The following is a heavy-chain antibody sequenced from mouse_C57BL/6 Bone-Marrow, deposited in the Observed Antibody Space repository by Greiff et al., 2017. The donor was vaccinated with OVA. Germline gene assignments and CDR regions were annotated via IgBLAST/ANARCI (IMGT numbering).Heavy chain of an antibody. V-gene: IGHV1-82*01. Sequence: LVESGPELVKPGASVKISCKASGYAFSSSWMNWVKQRPGKGLEWIGRIYPGDGDTNYNGPFKGKATLTADKSSSTAYMQLSSLTSEDSSVYFCARLGGAYYGSSYDYFDYWGQGTTLTVSS. CDR2: IYPGDGDT. CDR1: GYAFSSSW. J-gene: IGHJ2*01. CDR3: ARLGGAYYGSSYDYFDY. D-gene: IGHD1-1*01.